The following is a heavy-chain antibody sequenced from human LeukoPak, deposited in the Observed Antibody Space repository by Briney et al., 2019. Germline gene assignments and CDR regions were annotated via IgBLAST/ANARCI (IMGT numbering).Heavy chain of an antibody. J-gene: IGHJ4*02. Sequence: GGSLTLSCAASGFTFSTYSMNWGRQAPGKGLEWVSSISSSGSFIYYADSVKGRLTISRDNARNSLYLQMNSLRAEDTAVYYCARGSGNDYWGQGTLVTVSS. V-gene: IGHV3-21*01. CDR3: ARGSGNDY. CDR2: ISSSGSFI. CDR1: GFTFSTYS.